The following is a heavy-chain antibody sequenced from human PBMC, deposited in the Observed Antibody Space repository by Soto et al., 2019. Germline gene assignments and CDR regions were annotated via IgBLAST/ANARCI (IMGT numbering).Heavy chain of an antibody. CDR1: GGSISSGGYY. Sequence: QVQLQESGPGLVKPSQTLSLTCTVSGGSISSGGYYWSWIRQHPGKGLEWIGYIYYSGSTYYNPSLKSRVTISVDTSKNQFSLKLSSVTAADTAVYYCAGAGITMIVEINWFDPWGQGTLVTVSS. V-gene: IGHV4-31*03. J-gene: IGHJ5*02. CDR3: AGAGITMIVEINWFDP. CDR2: IYYSGST. D-gene: IGHD3-22*01.